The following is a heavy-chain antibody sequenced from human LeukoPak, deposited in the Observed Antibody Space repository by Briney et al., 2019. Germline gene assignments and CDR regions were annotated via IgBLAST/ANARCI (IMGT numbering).Heavy chain of an antibody. J-gene: IGHJ4*02. V-gene: IGHV1-2*02. CDR1: GYTFTGYY. D-gene: IGHD5-18*01. CDR2: INPNSGSR. CDR3: ARGDGYSYGYLGY. Sequence: GASVKVSCKAFGYTFTGYYMHWVRQAPGHGLEWMGWINPNSGSRSYAQKFQGRVTMTRDTSIRTAYMELSRLKSDDTAVYYCARGDGYSYGYLGYWGQGTLVTVSS.